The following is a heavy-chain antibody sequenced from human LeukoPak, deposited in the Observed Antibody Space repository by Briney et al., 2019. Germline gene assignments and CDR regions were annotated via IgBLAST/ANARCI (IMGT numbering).Heavy chain of an antibody. CDR1: GFTVSSNY. J-gene: IGHJ4*02. CDR2: IYSGGTT. CDR3: ARVLWSGDYPRFDF. Sequence: PGGSLRLSCAASGFTVSSNYMNWVRQAPRQGLEWVSIIYSGGTTYYAGSVKGRFTISRDNSKNTLYLQMNSLRAEDTAMYYCARVLWSGDYPRFDFWGQGTLVTVSS. V-gene: IGHV3-53*01. D-gene: IGHD4-17*01.